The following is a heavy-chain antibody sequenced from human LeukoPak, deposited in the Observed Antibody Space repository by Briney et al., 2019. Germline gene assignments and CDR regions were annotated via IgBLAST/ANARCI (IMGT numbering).Heavy chain of an antibody. CDR3: ARNVYDLRGQWLVPGFDY. CDR2: IGTIISTT. J-gene: IGHJ4*02. Sequence: GGSLRLSCAASGFTFGSYEMNWVRQAPGKGLEWVSYIGTIISTTYYADSVKGRFTVSRDDAKSSLYLQMSSLRAEDTAVYCCARNVYDLRGQWLVPGFDYWGQGTLVTVSS. V-gene: IGHV3-48*03. D-gene: IGHD6-19*01. CDR1: GFTFGSYE.